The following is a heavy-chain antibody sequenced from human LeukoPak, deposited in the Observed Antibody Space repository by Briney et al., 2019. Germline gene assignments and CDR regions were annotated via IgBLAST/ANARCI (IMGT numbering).Heavy chain of an antibody. CDR1: GGSISSSNW. CDR2: IYHTGST. CDR3: ARDLETGTTSP. Sequence: SETLSLTCVVSGGSISSSNWWSWVRQPPGKGLEWIGEIYHTGSTNYNPSLKSRVTISVDKSKNQVSLKLSSVTAADTAVYYCARDLETGTTSPWGQGTLVTVSS. J-gene: IGHJ5*02. D-gene: IGHD1-7*01. V-gene: IGHV4-4*02.